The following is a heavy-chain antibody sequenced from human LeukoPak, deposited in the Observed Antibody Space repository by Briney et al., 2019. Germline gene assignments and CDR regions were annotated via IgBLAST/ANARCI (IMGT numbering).Heavy chain of an antibody. Sequence: ASVKVSCKASGYTFTSYYMHWVQQAPGQGLEWMGIINPSGGSTSYAQKFQGRVTMTRDTSTSTVYMELSSLRSEDTAVYYCARDHYYDSSGYGFDYWGQGTLVTVSS. CDR3: ARDHYYDSSGYGFDY. CDR2: INPSGGST. V-gene: IGHV1-46*01. CDR1: GYTFTSYY. D-gene: IGHD3-22*01. J-gene: IGHJ4*02.